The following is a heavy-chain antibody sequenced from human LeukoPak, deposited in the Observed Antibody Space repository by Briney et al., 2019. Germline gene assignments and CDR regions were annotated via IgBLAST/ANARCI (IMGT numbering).Heavy chain of an antibody. D-gene: IGHD3-10*01. CDR2: IYHSGST. CDR1: GGSISSSNW. V-gene: IGHV4-4*02. CDR3: ARHGTRGSGSFDY. Sequence: PSETLSLTCAVSGGSISSSNWWSWVRQPPGKGLEWIGEIYHSGSTNYNPSLKSRVTISVDTSKNQFSLKLSSVTAADTAVYYCARHGTRGSGSFDYWGQGTLVTVSS. J-gene: IGHJ4*02.